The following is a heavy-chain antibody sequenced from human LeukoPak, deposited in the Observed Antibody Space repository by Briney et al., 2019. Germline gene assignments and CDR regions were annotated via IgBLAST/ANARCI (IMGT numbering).Heavy chain of an antibody. J-gene: IGHJ4*02. V-gene: IGHV3-72*01. D-gene: IGHD1-14*01. CDR3: TSGVPGTRTLFDY. Sequence: GGSLRLSCAASGFTFSDHYMDWVRQAPGKGLEWVGRTRNKANSYTTEYAASVKGRFTISRDDSKNSLYLQMNSLKTEDTAMYYCTSGVPGTRTLFDYWGQGTLVTVSS. CDR1: GFTFSDHY. CDR2: TRNKANSYTT.